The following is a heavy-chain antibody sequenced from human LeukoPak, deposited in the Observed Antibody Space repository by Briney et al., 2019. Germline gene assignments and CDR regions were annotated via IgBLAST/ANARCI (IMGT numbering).Heavy chain of an antibody. J-gene: IGHJ6*02. CDR2: INTDGSTT. V-gene: IGHV3-74*01. CDR3: ARDISRIMDV. CDR1: GFTFSSRW. D-gene: IGHD2/OR15-2a*01. Sequence: PGGSLRLSWVASGFTFSSRWMHWVRQAPGKGLVWVSIINTDGSTTRYADFVEGQFTISRDNARNTLYLEMNSLRVEDTAVYFCARDISRIMDVWGQGTTVTV.